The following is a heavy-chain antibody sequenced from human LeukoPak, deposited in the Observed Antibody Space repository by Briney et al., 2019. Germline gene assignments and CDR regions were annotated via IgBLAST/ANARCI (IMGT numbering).Heavy chain of an antibody. CDR2: INHSGST. J-gene: IGHJ5*02. CDR3: ARGLIATAGTSYLFDP. CDR1: GGFFSGYY. D-gene: IGHD6-13*01. V-gene: IGHV4-34*01. Sequence: SETLSLTCAVYGGFFSGYYWSWIRQPPGKGLEWIGEINHSGSTNYNPSLKSRVTISVDTSKNQFSLKLSSVTAADTAVYYCARGLIATAGTSYLFDPWGQGTLVTVSS.